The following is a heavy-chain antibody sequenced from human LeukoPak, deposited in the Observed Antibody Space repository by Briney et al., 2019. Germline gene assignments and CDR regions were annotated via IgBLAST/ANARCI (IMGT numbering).Heavy chain of an antibody. V-gene: IGHV3-30*04. D-gene: IGHD1-1*01. CDR1: GFTFSNYA. CDR2: ISSDTSAK. Sequence: GGSLRLSCAASGFTFSNYAMHWVRQAPGKGLEWVALISSDTSAKIYADSLKGRITISRDNSKNTVYLQMNSLRGEDTAVYYCASEGTTGTTWGPDYWGQGTLVTVSS. CDR3: ASEGTTGTTWGPDY. J-gene: IGHJ4*02.